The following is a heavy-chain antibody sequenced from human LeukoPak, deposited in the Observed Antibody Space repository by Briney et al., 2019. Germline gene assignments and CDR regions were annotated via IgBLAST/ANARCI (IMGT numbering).Heavy chain of an antibody. Sequence: GGSLRHSCAASGFTFSSYAMHWVRQAPGKGLEYVSAISSNGGSTYYANSVKGRFTISRDNSKNTLYLQMGRLRAEDMAVYYCARGVNYYDSSSYYLNWFDPWAQGALVTVSS. D-gene: IGHD3-22*01. CDR2: ISSNGGST. CDR1: GFTFSSYA. J-gene: IGHJ5*02. V-gene: IGHV3-64*01. CDR3: ARGVNYYDSSSYYLNWFDP.